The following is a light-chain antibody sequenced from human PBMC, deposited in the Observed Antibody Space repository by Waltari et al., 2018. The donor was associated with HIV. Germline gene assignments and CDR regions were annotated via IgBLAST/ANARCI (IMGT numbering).Light chain of an antibody. J-gene: IGLJ2*01. CDR2: EFN. Sequence: QSALTQPPSASGSPGQSVTISCTGTSSDVGGYNYVSWYQQHPVKAPKLMIYEFNKRPSGVPDRFSGSKSGNTASLTVSGLQAEDEADYYCSSYAGSNNRVVFGGGTKLTVL. V-gene: IGLV2-8*01. CDR1: SSDVGGYNY. CDR3: SSYAGSNNRVV.